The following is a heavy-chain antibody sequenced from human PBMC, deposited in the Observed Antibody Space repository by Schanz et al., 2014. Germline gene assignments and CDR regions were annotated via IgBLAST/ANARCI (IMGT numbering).Heavy chain of an antibody. J-gene: IGHJ4*02. Sequence: EVRLVESGGGLVKPGGYLRLSCAASGFTFISYNMNWVRQAPGKGLEWVSSVSSSSTYIFYADSVRGRFTISRDDAKNSLYLQMNSLRAEDAAVYYCTRDDFGASDYWGQGTLVTVSS. CDR1: GFTFISYN. V-gene: IGHV3-21*01. D-gene: IGHD3-16*01. CDR3: TRDDFGASDY. CDR2: VSSSSTYI.